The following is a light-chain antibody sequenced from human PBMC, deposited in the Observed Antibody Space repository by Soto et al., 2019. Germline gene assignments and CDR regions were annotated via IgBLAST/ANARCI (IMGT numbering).Light chain of an antibody. Sequence: DIQMTQSPSTLSASVGDRVTITCRASQSISSWLAWYQQKPGKAPKLLIYDASSLESGVPSRFSGSGSGTEFTLTISSLQPDDFATYSCQQYNSPPWTFGQGTKVEIK. V-gene: IGKV1-5*01. CDR1: QSISSW. CDR2: DAS. CDR3: QQYNSPPWT. J-gene: IGKJ1*01.